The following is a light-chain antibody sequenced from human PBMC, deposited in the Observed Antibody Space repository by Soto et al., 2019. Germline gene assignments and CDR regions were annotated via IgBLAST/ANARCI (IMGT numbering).Light chain of an antibody. CDR2: ASS. V-gene: IGKV1-39*01. Sequence: DIQMTQSPSSVSASVGDRVTIACRAGQSVRSYLNWYQQKPGKAPNLLIYASSTLQSGVPSRFSAGGSGTDFILTISSLQPEDFATYYCQQSYTSPLTFGGGTKVEI. CDR1: QSVRSY. CDR3: QQSYTSPLT. J-gene: IGKJ4*01.